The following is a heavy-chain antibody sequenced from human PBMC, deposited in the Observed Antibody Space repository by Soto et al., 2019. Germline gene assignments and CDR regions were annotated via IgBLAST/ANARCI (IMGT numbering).Heavy chain of an antibody. CDR1: GFTFSSYT. D-gene: IGHD5-18*01. V-gene: IGHV3-21*01. J-gene: IGHJ4*02. CDR3: ARGYGSADY. Sequence: VQLVESGGGLVKPGGSLRLSCAASGFTFSSYTMNWVRQAPDKGLEWVSSISSGSNYIYYADSVKGRFTISRDNAKNSLYLQMNSLRAEDTAVYYCARGYGSADYWGQGTLVTVSS. CDR2: ISSGSNYI.